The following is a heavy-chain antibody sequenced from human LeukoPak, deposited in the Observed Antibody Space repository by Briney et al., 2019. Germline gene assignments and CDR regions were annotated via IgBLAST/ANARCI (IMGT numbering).Heavy chain of an antibody. D-gene: IGHD3-3*01. CDR3: ATGITIFGEN. Sequence: GGSLRLSCAASGFIVTNNYMTWVRQAPGKGLEWVSVLYSDGITYYPDCVKGRFTISRDNSENTLYLQMNRLRPEDTAVYYCATGITIFGENWGQGTLVTVSS. V-gene: IGHV3-53*01. J-gene: IGHJ4*02. CDR1: GFIVTNNY. CDR2: LYSDGIT.